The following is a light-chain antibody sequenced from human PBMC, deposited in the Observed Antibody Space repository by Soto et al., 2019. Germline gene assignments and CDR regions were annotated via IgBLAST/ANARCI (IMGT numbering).Light chain of an antibody. V-gene: IGKV1-5*01. CDR1: QSIRSW. CDR3: QQYNSYSGT. J-gene: IGKJ1*01. CDR2: DVS. Sequence: IQMTQSPSTLSASVGDRVTITCRASQSIRSWLAWYQQKPGKAPKLLIYDVSSLESGVPSRFSGSGSGTEFTLTISSLQPDDFATYYCQQYNSYSGTFGQGTKVEIK.